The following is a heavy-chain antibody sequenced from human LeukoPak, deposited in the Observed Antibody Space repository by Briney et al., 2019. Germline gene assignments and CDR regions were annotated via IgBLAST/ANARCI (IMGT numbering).Heavy chain of an antibody. D-gene: IGHD6-13*01. J-gene: IGHJ6*02. CDR3: AKASSSWSNYYYYGMDV. Sequence: GGSLRLSCAASGFTFSSYGMHWVRQAPGKGLEWVAFIRYDGSNKYYADSVKGRFTISRDNSKNTLYLQMNSLRAEDTAAYYCAKASSSWSNYYYYGMDVWGQGTTVTVSS. V-gene: IGHV3-30*02. CDR1: GFTFSSYG. CDR2: IRYDGSNK.